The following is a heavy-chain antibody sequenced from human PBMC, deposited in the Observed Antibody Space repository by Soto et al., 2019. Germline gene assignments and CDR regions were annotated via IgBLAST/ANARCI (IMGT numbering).Heavy chain of an antibody. CDR1: GFPFSTYG. Sequence: QVQLVESGGGVVQPGRSLRLSCAASGFPFSTYGMHWVRQAPGKGLEWVAVIYYDGSNKYFADSVKGRLTISRDNSKNTLYLHMNSLRAEDTAVYYCARAASYDFWTGRYFDYWGQGNLVTVSS. V-gene: IGHV3-30*19. CDR2: IYYDGSNK. D-gene: IGHD3-3*01. J-gene: IGHJ4*02. CDR3: ARAASYDFWTGRYFDY.